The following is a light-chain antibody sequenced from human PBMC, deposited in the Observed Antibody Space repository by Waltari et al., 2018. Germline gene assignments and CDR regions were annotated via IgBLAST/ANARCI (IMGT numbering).Light chain of an antibody. J-gene: IGKJ1*01. V-gene: IGKV1-8*01. CDR3: QQYYDYQRS. Sequence: AIRMTQSPSSLSPSTGARATITCRASQRVSTYLAWYQQKPGKAPKLLIYAASTLQRGVPLRFSGSGSGTDFTLSISCLQSEDFATYYCQQYYDYQRSFGQGTKVEIK. CDR2: AAS. CDR1: QRVSTY.